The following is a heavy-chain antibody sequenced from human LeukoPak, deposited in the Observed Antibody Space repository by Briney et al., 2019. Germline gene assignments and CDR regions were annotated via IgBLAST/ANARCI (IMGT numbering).Heavy chain of an antibody. CDR1: GGSISSGGYY. D-gene: IGHD6-13*01. Sequence: SQTLSLTCTVSGGSISSGGYYWSWIRQHPGKGLEWIGYIYYSGSTYYNPSLKSRVTISVDTSKNQFSLKLSSVTAADTAVYYCARRASAAAGHNWFDPWGQGTLVTVSS. V-gene: IGHV4-31*03. CDR3: ARRASAAAGHNWFDP. CDR2: IYYSGST. J-gene: IGHJ5*02.